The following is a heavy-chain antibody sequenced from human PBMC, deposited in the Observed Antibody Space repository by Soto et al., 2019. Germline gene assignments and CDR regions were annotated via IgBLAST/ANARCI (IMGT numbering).Heavy chain of an antibody. CDR2: ISYDGSNK. V-gene: IGHV3-30*03. Sequence: QVQLVESGGGVVQPGRSLRLSCAASGFTFSSYGMHWVRQAPGKGLEWVAVISYDGSNKYYADSVKGRFTISRDNSKNTLYLQMNSLRAEDTAVYYCARDTEYYYYYGMDVW. CDR1: GFTFSSYG. D-gene: IGHD4-4*01. J-gene: IGHJ6*01. CDR3: ARDTEYYYYYGMDV.